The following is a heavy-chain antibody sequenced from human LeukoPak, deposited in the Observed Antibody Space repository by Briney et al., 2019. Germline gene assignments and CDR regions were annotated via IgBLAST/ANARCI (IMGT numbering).Heavy chain of an antibody. Sequence: GGSLRLSCAASAFTFSNYWMSWVRQAPGKGLEWISYIGISSGNTKYADSVKGRFTISRDKARNSLYLQMNSLRVEDTAVYYCARDHRYAFDNWGHGTLVTVSS. J-gene: IGHJ4*01. V-gene: IGHV3-11*06. CDR1: AFTFSNYW. CDR3: ARDHRYAFDN. CDR2: IGISSGNT. D-gene: IGHD5-12*01.